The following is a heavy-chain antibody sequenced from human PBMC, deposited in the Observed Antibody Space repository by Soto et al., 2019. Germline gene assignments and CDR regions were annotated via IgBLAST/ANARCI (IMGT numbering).Heavy chain of an antibody. J-gene: IGHJ6*02. V-gene: IGHV4-59*01. CDR2: IYYSVST. D-gene: IGHD1-26*01. CDR1: GASIRSFF. CDR3: ARPSGSYSYYYGMDV. Sequence: QVHLQESGPGLVKPSETLSLTCTVSGASIRSFFWTWIRQPPGRGLEWIGNIYYSVSTNYNPSLKNRVTMSVDTSNNHFSLMLTSVTAADTAVYYCARPSGSYSYYYGMDVWGQGTTVTVSS.